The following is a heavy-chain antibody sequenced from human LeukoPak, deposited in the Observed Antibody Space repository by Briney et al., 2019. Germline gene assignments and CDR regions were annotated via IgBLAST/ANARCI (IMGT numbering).Heavy chain of an antibody. CDR3: ARDEH. V-gene: IGHV4-61*02. CDR1: GGSISSGSYY. CDR2: IYTSGST. Sequence: SETLSLTCTVSGGSISSGSYYWSWIRQPAGKGLEWIGRIYTSGSTNYNPSLKSRVTISVDTSKNQFSLKLSSVTAADTAVYYCARDEHWGQGTLVTVSS. J-gene: IGHJ1*01.